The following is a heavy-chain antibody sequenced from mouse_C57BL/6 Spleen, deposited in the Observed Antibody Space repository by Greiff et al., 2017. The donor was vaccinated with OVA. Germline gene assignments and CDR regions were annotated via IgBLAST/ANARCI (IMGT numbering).Heavy chain of an antibody. CDR2: IWSGGST. J-gene: IGHJ1*03. V-gene: IGHV2-2*01. D-gene: IGHD2-1*01. CDR1: GFSLTSYG. Sequence: VQLQQSGPGLVQPSQSLSITWTVSGFSLTSYGVHWVRQSPGKGLEWLGVIWSGGSTDYNAAFISRLSISKDNSKSQVFFKMNSLQADDTAIYYCARTLTTPWYFDVWGTGTTVTVSS. CDR3: ARTLTTPWYFDV.